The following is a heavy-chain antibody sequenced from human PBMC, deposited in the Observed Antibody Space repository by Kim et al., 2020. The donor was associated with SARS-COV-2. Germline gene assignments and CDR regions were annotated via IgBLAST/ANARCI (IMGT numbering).Heavy chain of an antibody. D-gene: IGHD5-12*01. CDR3: AKGLGVATITGLWFDP. CDR2: ISYDGSNK. CDR1: GFTFSSYG. V-gene: IGHV3-30*18. J-gene: IGHJ5*02. Sequence: GGSLRLSCAASGFTFSSYGMHWVRQAPGKGLEWVAVISYDGSNKYYADSVKGRFTISRDNSKNTLYLQMNSLRAEDTAVYYCAKGLGVATITGLWFDPWGQGTLVTVSS.